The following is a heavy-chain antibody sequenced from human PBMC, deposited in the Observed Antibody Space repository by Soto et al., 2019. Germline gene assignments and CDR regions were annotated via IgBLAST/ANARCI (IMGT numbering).Heavy chain of an antibody. CDR2: INAGNGDT. J-gene: IGHJ4*02. D-gene: IGHD3-22*01. CDR3: ARPTLYDSSGYLKN. V-gene: IGHV1-3*01. CDR1: GYTFTSYA. Sequence: ASVKVSCKASGYTFTSYAMHWVRQAPGQRLEWMGWINAGNGDTKYSQKFQGRVTITRDTSASTAYMELSSLRSEDTAVYYCARPTLYDSSGYLKNWGQGTLVTVSS.